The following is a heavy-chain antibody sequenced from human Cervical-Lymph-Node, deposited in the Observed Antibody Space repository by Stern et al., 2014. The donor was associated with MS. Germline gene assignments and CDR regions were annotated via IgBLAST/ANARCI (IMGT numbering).Heavy chain of an antibody. Sequence: VQLLESGPGLVKPAETLSLTCTVSGGSIRRNYWSWIRQPPGKGLEWIGDIYYSGSTNYNPSLKSRVTISIDTSKNQFSLNLTSVTAADTAVYYCARDLATVGWFDPWGQGTLVTVSS. J-gene: IGHJ5*02. D-gene: IGHD4-23*01. CDR2: IYYSGST. V-gene: IGHV4-59*01. CDR1: GGSIRRNY. CDR3: ARDLATVGWFDP.